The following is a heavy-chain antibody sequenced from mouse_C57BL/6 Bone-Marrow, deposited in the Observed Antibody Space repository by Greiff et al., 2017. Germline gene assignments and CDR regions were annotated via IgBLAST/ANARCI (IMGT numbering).Heavy chain of an antibody. D-gene: IGHD1-1*01. CDR3: AAIYYYGSSYYYAMDY. V-gene: IGHV1-81*01. CDR1: GYTFTSYG. J-gene: IGHJ4*01. CDR2: IYPRSGNT. Sequence: QVQLQQSGAELARPGASVKLSCKASGYTFTSYGISWVKQRTGQGLEWIGEIYPRSGNTYYNEKFKGKATLTADKSSSTAYMELRSLTSEASAVXFCAAIYYYGSSYYYAMDYWGQGTSVTVSS.